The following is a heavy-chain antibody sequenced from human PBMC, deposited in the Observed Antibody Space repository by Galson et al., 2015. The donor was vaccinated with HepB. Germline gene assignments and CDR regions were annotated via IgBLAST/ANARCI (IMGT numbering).Heavy chain of an antibody. Sequence: SVKVSCKASGYTFTSYAMHWVRQAPGQRLEWMGWINAGNGNTKYSQKFQGRVTITRDTSASTAYMELSSLRSEDTAVYYCARGAWSGYDSGWFDPWGQGTLVTVSS. CDR3: ARGAWSGYDSGWFDP. D-gene: IGHD5-12*01. CDR1: GYTFTSYA. CDR2: INAGNGNT. J-gene: IGHJ5*02. V-gene: IGHV1-3*01.